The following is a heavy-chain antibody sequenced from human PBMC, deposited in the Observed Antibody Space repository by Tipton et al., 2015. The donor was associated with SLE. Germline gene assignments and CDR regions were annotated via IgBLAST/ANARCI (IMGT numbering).Heavy chain of an antibody. CDR1: GVTFDDYG. V-gene: IGHV3-20*04. D-gene: IGHD3-10*01. CDR2: INWNGGST. Sequence: SLRLSCAASGVTFDDYGMSWVRLAPGKGLEWVSGINWNGGSTGYADSVKGRFTISRDNAKNSLYLQMNSLRAEDTAVYYCARGARSRYLDLWGRGTLVTVSS. J-gene: IGHJ2*01. CDR3: ARGARSRYLDL.